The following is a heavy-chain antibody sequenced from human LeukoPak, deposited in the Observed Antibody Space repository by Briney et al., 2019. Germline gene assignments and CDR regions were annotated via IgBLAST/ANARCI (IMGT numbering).Heavy chain of an antibody. D-gene: IGHD3-10*01. CDR2: INPNSGGT. Sequence: ASVKVSCKASGYTFTGYYMHWVRQAPGQGLEWMGWINPNSGGTNYAQKFQGWVTMTRDTSISTAYMELSRLRSDDTAVYYCARDRITMVRGVIPENNWFDPWGQGTLVTVS. V-gene: IGHV1-2*04. J-gene: IGHJ5*02. CDR1: GYTFTGYY. CDR3: ARDRITMVRGVIPENNWFDP.